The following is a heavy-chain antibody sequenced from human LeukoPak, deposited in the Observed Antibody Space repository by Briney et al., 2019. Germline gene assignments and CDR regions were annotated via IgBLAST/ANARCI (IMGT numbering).Heavy chain of an antibody. Sequence: PGGSLRLSCAASGFTFDDYGMNWVRQAPGKGLEWVSSISSSSSYIYYADSVKGRFTISRDNAKNSLYLQMNSLRAEDTAVYYCARDTPGGRDYWGQGTLVTVSS. D-gene: IGHD2-15*01. J-gene: IGHJ4*02. CDR3: ARDTPGGRDY. CDR1: GFTFDDYG. CDR2: ISSSSSYI. V-gene: IGHV3-21*01.